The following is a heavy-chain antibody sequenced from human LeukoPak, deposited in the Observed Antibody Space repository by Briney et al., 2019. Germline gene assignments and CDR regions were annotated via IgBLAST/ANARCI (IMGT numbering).Heavy chain of an antibody. J-gene: IGHJ6*04. D-gene: IGHD6-13*01. CDR2: IKSKTDGGAT. CDR1: GFTFSNAW. V-gene: IGHV3-15*01. CDR3: TTVPPLYSSSWYGRYYYYGMDV. Sequence: AGSLRLSCAASGFTFSNAWMSWLRQAPGKGLKWVGRIKSKTDGGATDYAAPVKGRFTISRDDSKNTLYLQMNSLKTEDTAVYYCTTVPPLYSSSWYGRYYYYGMDVWGKGTTVTVSS.